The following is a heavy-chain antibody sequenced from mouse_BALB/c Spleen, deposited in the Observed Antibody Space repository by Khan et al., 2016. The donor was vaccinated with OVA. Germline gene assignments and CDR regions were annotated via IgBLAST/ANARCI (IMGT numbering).Heavy chain of an antibody. V-gene: IGHV1S81*02. CDR2: INSSDGDT. D-gene: IGHD2-1*01. Sequence: QVQLKESGAELVKPGASVKLSCKASGYTFTSYYMYWVKPRPGQGLEWIGEINSSDGDTNFNEKFKSKATLTVDKSSSTVYMQLSSLTSEDSAVYYCTRSGYGTFAYWGQGTLVTVSA. CDR1: GYTFTSYY. J-gene: IGHJ3*01. CDR3: TRSGYGTFAY.